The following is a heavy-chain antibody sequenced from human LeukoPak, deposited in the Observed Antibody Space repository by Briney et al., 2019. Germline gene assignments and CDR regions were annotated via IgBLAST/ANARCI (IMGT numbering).Heavy chain of an antibody. Sequence: SETLSLTCAVYGGSFSGYYWSWIRQPPGKGLDWIGEIDHSGSTSYNPSLKSRVTISVDTSKNQFSLKLSSVTAADTAVYYCARVRYCSGGSCYDYWGQGTLVTVSS. CDR2: IDHSGST. J-gene: IGHJ4*02. V-gene: IGHV4-34*01. D-gene: IGHD2-15*01. CDR1: GGSFSGYY. CDR3: ARVRYCSGGSCYDY.